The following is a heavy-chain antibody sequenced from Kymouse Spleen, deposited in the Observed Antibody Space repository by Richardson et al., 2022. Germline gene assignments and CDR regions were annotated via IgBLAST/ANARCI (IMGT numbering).Heavy chain of an antibody. CDR1: GGSISSSSYY. D-gene: IGHD1-20*01,IGHD1-7*01. Sequence: QLQLQESGPGLVKPSETLSLTCTVSGGSISSSSYYWGWIRQPPGKGLEWIGSIYYSGSTYYNPSLKSRVTISVDTSKNQFSLKLSSVTAADTAVYYCARHTNWNRNWFDPWGQGTLVTVSS. CDR3: ARHTNWNRNWFDP. V-gene: IGHV4-39*01. J-gene: IGHJ5*02. CDR2: IYYSGST.